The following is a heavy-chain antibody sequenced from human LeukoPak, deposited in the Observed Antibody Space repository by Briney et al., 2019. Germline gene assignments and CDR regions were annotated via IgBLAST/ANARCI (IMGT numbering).Heavy chain of an antibody. J-gene: IGHJ4*02. V-gene: IGHV4-39*07. CDR1: GGSISSSSYY. CDR2: IYYSGST. CDR3: ARGGLTASLGY. D-gene: IGHD3-16*01. Sequence: SETLSLTCTVSGGSISSSSYYWGWIRQPPGKGLEWIGSIYYSGSTYYNPSLKSRVTISVDTSKNQFSLKLSSVTAADTAVYYCARGGLTASLGYWGQGTLVTVSS.